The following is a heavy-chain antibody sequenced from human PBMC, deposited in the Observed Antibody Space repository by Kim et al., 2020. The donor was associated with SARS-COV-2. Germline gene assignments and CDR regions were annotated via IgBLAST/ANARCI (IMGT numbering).Heavy chain of an antibody. CDR3: ARVDGSGSYYSYYGLDV. Sequence: SETLSLTCTVSGGSISSYYWSWIRQPPGKGLEWIGYIYYSGSTNYNPSLKSRVTISADASKNQFSLNLTSVTAADSAVYYCARVDGSGSYYSYYGLDVWGQGTTVTVSS. J-gene: IGHJ6*02. D-gene: IGHD3-10*01. CDR2: IYYSGST. V-gene: IGHV4-59*08. CDR1: GGSISSYY.